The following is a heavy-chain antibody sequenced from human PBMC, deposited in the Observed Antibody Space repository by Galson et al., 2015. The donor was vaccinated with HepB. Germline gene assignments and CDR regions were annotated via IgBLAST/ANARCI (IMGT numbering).Heavy chain of an antibody. CDR1: GYTFTTSD. D-gene: IGHD6-6*01. CDR3: ARSRVTATRRPPSVRFEP. Sequence: SVKVSCKASGYTFTTSDINWVRQATGQGLEWMGWMNPNSGNTGYAQKFKGRVTMTRNTSTSTAYMELSSLRSEDTAVYFCARSRVTATRRPPSVRFEPWGQGTLVTVSS. V-gene: IGHV1-8*01. CDR2: MNPNSGNT. J-gene: IGHJ5*02.